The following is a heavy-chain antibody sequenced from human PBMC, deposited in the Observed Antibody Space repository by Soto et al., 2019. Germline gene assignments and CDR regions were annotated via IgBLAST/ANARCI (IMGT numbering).Heavy chain of an antibody. V-gene: IGHV3-53*02. CDR3: ARSGIAAPRQGYYYYYGMDV. Sequence: EVQLVETGGGLIQPGGSLRLSCAASGFTVSSNYMSWVRQAPGKGLEWVSVIYSGGSTYYADSVKGRFTISRDNSKNTLYLQMNSLRAEDTAVYYCARSGIAAPRQGYYYYYGMDVWGQGTTVTVSS. CDR1: GFTVSSNY. CDR2: IYSGGST. D-gene: IGHD6-13*01. J-gene: IGHJ6*02.